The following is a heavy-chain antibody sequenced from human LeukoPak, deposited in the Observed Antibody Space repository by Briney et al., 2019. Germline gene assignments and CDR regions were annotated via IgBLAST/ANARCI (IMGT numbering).Heavy chain of an antibody. J-gene: IGHJ2*01. CDR2: VSTDGTIK. CDR1: GFTFSTYS. V-gene: IGHV3-30*18. CDR3: VQEFNHNQWFFDI. D-gene: IGHD3-22*01. Sequence: GGSLRLSCAASGFTFSTYSMNWVRQAPGKGLEWVAVVSTDGTIKYYADSMKGRFTVSRDNSKNTVDLQMNSLTVEDTALYFCVQEFNHNQWFFDIWGRGTLVTVSS.